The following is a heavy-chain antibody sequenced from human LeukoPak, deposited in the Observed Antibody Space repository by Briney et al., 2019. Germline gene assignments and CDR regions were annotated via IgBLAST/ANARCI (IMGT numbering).Heavy chain of an antibody. CDR3: AREGNYWN. CDR2: INPNSGGT. Sequence: ASVKVSCKASGYTFNVYYMHWVRQAPGQGLEWMGWINPNSGGTNYAQKFQGRVTMTRDTSISTGYMELSRLTSDDTAVYYCAREGNYWNWGQGTLVTVSS. J-gene: IGHJ4*02. CDR1: GYTFNVYY. D-gene: IGHD1-1*01. V-gene: IGHV1-2*02.